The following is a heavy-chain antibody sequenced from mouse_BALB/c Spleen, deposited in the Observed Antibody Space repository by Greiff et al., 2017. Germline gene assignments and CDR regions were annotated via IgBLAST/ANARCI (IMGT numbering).Heavy chain of an antibody. CDR1: GYTFSSYW. V-gene: IGHV1-9*01. Sequence: QVQLQQSGAELMKPGASVKISCKATGYTFSSYWIEWVKQRPGHGLEWIGEILPGSGSTNYNEKFKGKATFTADTSSNTAYMQLSSLTSEDSAVYYCARGGMGLLPGYAMDYWGQGTSVTVSA. D-gene: IGHD2-3*01. J-gene: IGHJ4*01. CDR3: ARGGMGLLPGYAMDY. CDR2: ILPGSGST.